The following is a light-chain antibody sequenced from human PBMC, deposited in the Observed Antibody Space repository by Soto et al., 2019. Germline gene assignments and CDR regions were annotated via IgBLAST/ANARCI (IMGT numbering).Light chain of an antibody. J-gene: IGKJ1*01. Sequence: DIQMTQSPSSLSASVGDRVTISCRASQSISSHLNWYQQKPGKVPKLLIYGASSLHSGVPSRFSGSGSGTDFTLTINSLQPEDFATYYCQQTYLTPWTFGQGAKVEIK. V-gene: IGKV1-39*01. CDR2: GAS. CDR1: QSISSH. CDR3: QQTYLTPWT.